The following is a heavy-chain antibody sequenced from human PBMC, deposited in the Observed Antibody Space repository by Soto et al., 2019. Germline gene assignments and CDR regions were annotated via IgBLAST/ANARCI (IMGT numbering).Heavy chain of an antibody. V-gene: IGHV1-69*06. J-gene: IGHJ6*02. CDR2: IIPISGTT. CDR1: GGTFNSYT. D-gene: IGHD3-22*01. CDR3: ARGHNYDSSGYSRLDV. Sequence: QVQLLQSGAEMKKPGSSMKVSCKASGGTFNSYTINWVRQAPGQGLEWMGGIIPISGTTNYGQKFQGRVTITADKSTNTGYMEVSSLRSDDTAVYYCARGHNYDSSGYSRLDVWGQGTTVIVSS.